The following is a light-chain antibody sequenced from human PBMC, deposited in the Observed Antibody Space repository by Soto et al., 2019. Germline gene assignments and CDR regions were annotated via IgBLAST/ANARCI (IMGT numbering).Light chain of an antibody. J-gene: IGLJ1*01. CDR1: SSDIGGYNY. Sequence: VLTQPASVSGSPGQSITISCTGTSSDIGGYNYVSWYQQNPGKAPKLMIYEVSDRPSGVSNRFSGSKSGNTASLTISGLQAEDEADYYCSSYTSSSTLYVFGTGTKVTVL. V-gene: IGLV2-14*01. CDR2: EVS. CDR3: SSYTSSSTLYV.